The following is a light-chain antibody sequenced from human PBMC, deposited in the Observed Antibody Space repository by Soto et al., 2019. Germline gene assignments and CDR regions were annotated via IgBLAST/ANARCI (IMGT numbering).Light chain of an antibody. CDR2: DVS. CDR1: SSDVGSYIY. CDR3: VSYTTFSSYV. J-gene: IGLJ1*01. Sequence: QSVRTQPASVSWSPGQSITMSCTGTSSDVGSYIYVSWYQHHPGKAPKLMIYDVSNRPSGVSNRFSGSKSGNTASLTISGLQAEDEAEYYCVSYTTFSSYVFGTGTKVTVL. V-gene: IGLV2-14*01.